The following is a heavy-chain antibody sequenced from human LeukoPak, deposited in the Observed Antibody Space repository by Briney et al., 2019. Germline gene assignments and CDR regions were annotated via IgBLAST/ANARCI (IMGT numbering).Heavy chain of an antibody. J-gene: IGHJ4*02. V-gene: IGHV5-51*01. CDR1: GYSFTSYW. Sequence: GESLKISCKGSGYSFTSYWIGWVRQMPGKGLEWMGIIYPDDSDTTYSPSFQGQVTISADKSISTAYLQWSSLKASDTAMYYCARAPLLEWPPGCFDYWGPGTLVTVSS. CDR3: ARAPLLEWPPGCFDY. CDR2: IYPDDSDT. D-gene: IGHD3-3*01.